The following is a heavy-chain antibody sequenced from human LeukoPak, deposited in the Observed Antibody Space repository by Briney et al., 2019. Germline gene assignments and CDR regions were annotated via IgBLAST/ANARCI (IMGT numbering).Heavy chain of an antibody. CDR1: GFTFSSYA. CDR2: ISGSGGST. D-gene: IGHD2-2*01. J-gene: IGHJ6*03. CDR3: AKDGSVVVVPAGYYYYYMDV. V-gene: IGHV3-23*01. Sequence: GGSLRPSCAASGFTFSSYAMSWARQPPGKGLEWVSAISGSGGSTYYADSVRGRFTISRDNSKNTLYLQMNSLRAEDTAVYYCAKDGSVVVVPAGYYYYYMDVWGKGTTVTVSS.